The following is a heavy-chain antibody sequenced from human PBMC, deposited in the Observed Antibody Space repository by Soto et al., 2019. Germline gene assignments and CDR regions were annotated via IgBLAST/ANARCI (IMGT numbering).Heavy chain of an antibody. Sequence: QVQLQESGPGLVKPSGTLSLTCAVSGGSISSSNWWSWVRQPPGKGLEWIGEIYHSGSTNHNPSLKSRVTISVDKSKNQFSLKLSSVTAADTAVYYCASIQGYCSSTSCYYDYWGQGTLVTVSS. CDR1: GGSISSSNW. V-gene: IGHV4-4*02. J-gene: IGHJ4*02. CDR3: ASIQGYCSSTSCYYDY. D-gene: IGHD2-2*01. CDR2: IYHSGST.